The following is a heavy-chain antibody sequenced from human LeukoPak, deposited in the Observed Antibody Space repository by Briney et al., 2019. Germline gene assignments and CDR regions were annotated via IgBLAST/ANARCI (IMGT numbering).Heavy chain of an antibody. CDR2: IIPIFGTA. CDR3: ASWSGDGYNFRFGP. J-gene: IGHJ5*02. D-gene: IGHD5-24*01. CDR1: GGTFSSYA. Sequence: GASVKVSCKASGGTFSSYAISWVRQAPGQGLEWMGGIIPIFGTANYAQKFQGRVTITADESTSTAYMELSSLRSEDAAVYYCASWSGDGYNFRFGPWGQGTLVTVSS. V-gene: IGHV1-69*01.